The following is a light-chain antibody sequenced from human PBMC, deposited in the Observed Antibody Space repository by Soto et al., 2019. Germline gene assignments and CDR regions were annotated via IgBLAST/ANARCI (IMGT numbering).Light chain of an antibody. CDR1: QSVSSSY. Sequence: EIVLTQSPGTLSLSPGERATLTCRASQSVSSSYLAWYQQKPGQAPRLLMYDASSRATGIPDRFSGSGSGTDFTLTIISLEPEDFAVYYCQQFGTSFPYTFGQGTKLDIK. CDR3: QQFGTSFPYT. V-gene: IGKV3-20*01. CDR2: DAS. J-gene: IGKJ2*01.